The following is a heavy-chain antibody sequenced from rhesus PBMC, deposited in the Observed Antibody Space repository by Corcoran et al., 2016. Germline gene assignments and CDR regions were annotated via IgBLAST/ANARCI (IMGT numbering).Heavy chain of an antibody. V-gene: IGHV4-127*01. CDR2: IGGSGGRP. D-gene: IGHD3-16*01. CDR1: GYSISSGYG. Sequence: QVQLQESGPGLVKPSETLSLTCAVSGYSISSGYGWSWIRQPPGKGLEWIGYIGGSGGRPYYNPSPKSRVTISKDTSKNQFSLKLSSVTAADTAVYYCARGAYSGSLDYWGQGVLVTVSS. J-gene: IGHJ4*01. CDR3: ARGAYSGSLDY.